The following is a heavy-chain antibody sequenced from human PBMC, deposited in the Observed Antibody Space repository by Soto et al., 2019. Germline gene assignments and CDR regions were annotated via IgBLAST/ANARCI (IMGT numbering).Heavy chain of an antibody. CDR1: GASISSVYW. J-gene: IGHJ4*02. Sequence: QVHLQESGPGLVKPSGTLSLTCDVSGASISSVYWWSWVRQSPGNGLEWIGEISQTGSANYRASLKSRVTMSLDTSKNQFSLRLTSVTAADTAVYYCARYSAVSGTYYFDYWGQGTLVTVSS. V-gene: IGHV4-4*02. CDR2: ISQTGSA. CDR3: ARYSAVSGTYYFDY. D-gene: IGHD6-13*01.